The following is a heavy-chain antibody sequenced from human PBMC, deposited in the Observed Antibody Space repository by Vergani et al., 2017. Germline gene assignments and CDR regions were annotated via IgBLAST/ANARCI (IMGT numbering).Heavy chain of an antibody. Sequence: QVQLQASGPGLVKPSQTLSLTCTMSGGSISAGYYFWSWIRQPAGKGLEWLGHISASGNASHSPSLKTRVSMSVDTSKNQFSLPVTSVTAADTAIYFCARRSGGYYSGGKVHPLRTAFDVWGHGTVVTVSS. D-gene: IGHD2-15*01. J-gene: IGHJ3*01. V-gene: IGHV4-61*02. CDR3: ARRSGGYYSGGKVHPLRTAFDV. CDR1: GGSISAGYYF. CDR2: ISASGNA.